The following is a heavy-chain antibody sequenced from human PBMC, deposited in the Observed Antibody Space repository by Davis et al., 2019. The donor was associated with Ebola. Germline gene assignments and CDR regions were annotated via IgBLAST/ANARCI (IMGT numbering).Heavy chain of an antibody. V-gene: IGHV3-21*05. D-gene: IGHD6-25*01. J-gene: IGHJ4*02. Sequence: GESLKISCAASGFSFTSYSMNWVRQAPGKGLEWVAYISGGYTYYAESVKGRFTISRDNAKNSLYLQMNSLRAEDTAVYYCAAATPDYWGQGTLVTVSS. CDR2: ISGGYT. CDR3: AAATPDY. CDR1: GFSFTSYS.